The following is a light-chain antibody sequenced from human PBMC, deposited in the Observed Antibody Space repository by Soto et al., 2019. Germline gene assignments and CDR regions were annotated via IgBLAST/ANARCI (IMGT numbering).Light chain of an antibody. V-gene: IGKV3-20*01. CDR2: GAS. CDR3: QQYTTSPFT. J-gene: IGKJ3*01. Sequence: EIVLTQSPGTLSLSPGERATLYCRASQSVGSNYVAWYQQKPGQAPRVLIYGASSRATGIPDRFSGSGSGADFTLTISRLEPEDFAVYYCQQYTTSPFTFGPGNKVDIK. CDR1: QSVGSNY.